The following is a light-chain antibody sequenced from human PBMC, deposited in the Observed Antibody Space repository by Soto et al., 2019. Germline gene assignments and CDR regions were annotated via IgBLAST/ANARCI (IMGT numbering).Light chain of an antibody. V-gene: IGKV4-1*01. CDR1: QTLLNSSNNKNY. J-gene: IGKJ2*01. CDR3: QQYFSAPFT. Sequence: DTVMTQSPDSLAVSLGERATINCKSSQTLLNSSNNKNYLAWYQQKPGQPPKLLIYWASTRESGVPDRFSGSGSGTDFTLTTNSLQAEDVAVYYCQQYFSAPFTFGQGTKLEIK. CDR2: WAS.